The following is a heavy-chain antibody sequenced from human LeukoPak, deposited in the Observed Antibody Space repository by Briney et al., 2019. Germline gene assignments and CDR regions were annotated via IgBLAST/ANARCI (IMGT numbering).Heavy chain of an antibody. J-gene: IGHJ4*02. CDR2: ISGSGSST. CDR1: GFTFSRQA. Sequence: GGSLGLSCVASGFTFSRQAMTWVRQAPGKGLEWVSSISGSGSSTYYADSVKGRFTISRDNSKNTLYLQMNSLRAEDTAIYYCAKDYSGFNYWGQGTLVTVSS. V-gene: IGHV3-23*01. D-gene: IGHD4-11*01. CDR3: AKDYSGFNY.